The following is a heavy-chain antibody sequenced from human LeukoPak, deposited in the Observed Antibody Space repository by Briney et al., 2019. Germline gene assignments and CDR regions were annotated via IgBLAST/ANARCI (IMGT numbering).Heavy chain of an antibody. D-gene: IGHD4-17*01. V-gene: IGHV3-23*01. Sequence: GGSLRLSCAASGLSYSNYAMYWVRQAPGKGLEWVSAIGGSGGNTFYADSVKGRFTISRDNSKNTLYLQMNSLRAEDTALYYCARLGNYGDYTSWGQGTLVTVSS. CDR1: GLSYSNYA. J-gene: IGHJ4*02. CDR2: IGGSGGNT. CDR3: ARLGNYGDYTS.